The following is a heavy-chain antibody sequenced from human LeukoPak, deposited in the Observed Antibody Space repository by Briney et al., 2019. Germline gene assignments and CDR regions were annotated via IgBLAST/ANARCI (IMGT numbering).Heavy chain of an antibody. CDR2: INPNSGGT. J-gene: IGHJ6*02. D-gene: IGHD4-17*01. Sequence: ASVKVSCKASGYTFTGYYMHWVRQAPGQGLEWMGWINPNSGGTNYAQKFQGRVTMTRDTSIRTAYMELSRLRSDDTAVYYCARDLYGDYGSYYYGMDVWGQGTTVTVSS. CDR3: ARDLYGDYGSYYYGMDV. CDR1: GYTFTGYY. V-gene: IGHV1-2*02.